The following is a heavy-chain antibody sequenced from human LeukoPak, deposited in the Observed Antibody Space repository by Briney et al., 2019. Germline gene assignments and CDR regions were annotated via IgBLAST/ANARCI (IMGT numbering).Heavy chain of an antibody. J-gene: IGHJ6*03. D-gene: IGHD3-10*01. Sequence: PSETLSLTCTVSGYPISSGYYWGWIRQPPGKGLEWIGSIYHSGSTYYNPSLKSRVTISVDTSKNQFSLRLSSVTAADTAVYYCAREREFHYYMDVWGKGTTVTVSS. CDR1: GYPISSGYY. CDR2: IYHSGST. V-gene: IGHV4-38-2*02. CDR3: AREREFHYYMDV.